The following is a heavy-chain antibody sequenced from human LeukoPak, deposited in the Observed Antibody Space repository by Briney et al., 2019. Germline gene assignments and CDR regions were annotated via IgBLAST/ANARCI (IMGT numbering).Heavy chain of an antibody. CDR3: AKRPTMTTVTTPSWRDCDS. D-gene: IGHD4-17*01. CDR2: IGASGAYT. J-gene: IGHJ4*02. Sequence: GGSLRLSCAASGFTFSSYAMNWVRQAPGKGLEWVSAIGASGAYTFYADSVKGRFTISRDNSRNTLYLQMNSLRAEDTAVYYCAKRPTMTTVTTPSWRDCDSWGQGTLVTVSS. V-gene: IGHV3-23*01. CDR1: GFTFSSYA.